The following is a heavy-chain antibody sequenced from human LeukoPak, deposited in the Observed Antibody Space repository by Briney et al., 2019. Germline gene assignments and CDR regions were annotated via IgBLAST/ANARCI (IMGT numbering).Heavy chain of an antibody. CDR2: IYPGDSDT. Sequence: GESLKISCKGSGYSFTSYWIGWVRQMPGKGLEWMGIIYPGDSDTRYSPSFQGQVTISADKSISTAYLQWSSLKASDTAMYYCASSIAARPATNWYFDLWGRGTLVTVSS. D-gene: IGHD6-6*01. J-gene: IGHJ2*01. CDR1: GYSFTSYW. CDR3: ASSIAARPATNWYFDL. V-gene: IGHV5-51*01.